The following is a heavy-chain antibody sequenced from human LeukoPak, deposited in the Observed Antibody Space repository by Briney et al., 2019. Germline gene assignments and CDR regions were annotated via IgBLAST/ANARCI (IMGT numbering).Heavy chain of an antibody. CDR3: ARSPLYSGGYFFDY. CDR1: GFTVSSNY. D-gene: IGHD6-19*01. CDR2: IYSGGST. J-gene: IGHJ4*02. V-gene: IGHV3-53*01. Sequence: GGSLRLSCAASGFTVSSNYMSWVRQAPGKGLEWVSVIYSGGSTYYADSVKGRFTISRDNSKNTLYLQMNSLRAEDTAVYYCARSPLYSGGYFFDYWGQGTLVTVSS.